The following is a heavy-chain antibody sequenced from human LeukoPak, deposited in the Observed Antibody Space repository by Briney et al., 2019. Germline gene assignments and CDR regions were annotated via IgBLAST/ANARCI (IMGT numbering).Heavy chain of an antibody. CDR1: GYTFTSYD. CDR3: ARGSSPYYGSGSPYGMDV. V-gene: IGHV1-2*02. D-gene: IGHD3-10*01. J-gene: IGHJ6*02. CDR2: INPNSGGT. Sequence: GASVKVSCKASGYTFTSYDINWVRQATGQGLEWMGWINPNSGGTNYAQKFQGRVTMTRDTSISTAYMELSRLRSDDTAVYYCARGSSPYYGSGSPYGMDVWGQGTTVTVSS.